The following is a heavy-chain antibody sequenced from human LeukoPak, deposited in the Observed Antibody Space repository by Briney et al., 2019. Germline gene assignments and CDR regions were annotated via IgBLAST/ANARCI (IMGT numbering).Heavy chain of an antibody. CDR2: ISGSGGGT. Sequence: GGSLRLSCAASGFTFSSYAMSWVRQAPGKGQEWVSAISGSGGGTYYADSVKGRFTISRDNSKNTLYLQMNSLRAEDTAVYYCAVRGSYFDYWGQGTLVTVSS. V-gene: IGHV3-23*01. D-gene: IGHD1-26*01. CDR3: AVRGSYFDY. CDR1: GFTFSSYA. J-gene: IGHJ4*02.